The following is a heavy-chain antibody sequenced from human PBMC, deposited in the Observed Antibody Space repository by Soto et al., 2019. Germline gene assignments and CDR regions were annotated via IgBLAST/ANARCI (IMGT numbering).Heavy chain of an antibody. CDR2: ISGSGGST. CDR1: GFTFSSYA. Sequence: EVQLLESGGGLVQPGGSLRLSCAASGFTFSSYAMSWVRQAPGKGLEWVSAISGSGGSTYYADSVKGRFTISRDNSKNTLYLQMNSLRAEDTAVYYFAKDLLDYGDLRYFQHWGQGTLVTVSS. J-gene: IGHJ1*01. D-gene: IGHD4-17*01. V-gene: IGHV3-23*01. CDR3: AKDLLDYGDLRYFQH.